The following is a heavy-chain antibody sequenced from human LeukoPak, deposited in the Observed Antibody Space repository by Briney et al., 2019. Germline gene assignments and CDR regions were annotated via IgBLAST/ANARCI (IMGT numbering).Heavy chain of an antibody. Sequence: GASVNVSCKPSGYTFTSYGISWVRQAPRQGLEWMGWISAYNGNTNYAQTLQGRATMTTDTSTSTAYMELRSLRSDDTAVYYCAGLYCSGGSCYKAPYGMDVGGQGTTVTVS. D-gene: IGHD2-15*01. CDR3: AGLYCSGGSCYKAPYGMDV. V-gene: IGHV1-18*01. J-gene: IGHJ6*02. CDR1: GYTFTSYG. CDR2: ISAYNGNT.